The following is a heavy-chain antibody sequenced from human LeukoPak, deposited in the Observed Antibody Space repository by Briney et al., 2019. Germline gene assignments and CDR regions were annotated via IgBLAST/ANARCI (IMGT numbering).Heavy chain of an antibody. CDR3: AREEYGFDP. V-gene: IGHV1-2*02. CDR2: INPKIGGT. D-gene: IGHD2-2*01. CDR1: GSTFTGYY. J-gene: IGHJ5*02. Sequence: ASVKVSFKASGSTFTGYYMHWVRQAPGQGLEWMGWINPKIGGTNYAQKVQGRVTMTRDTSIHTAYMELSRLRSDDTAVYYCAREEYGFDPWGQGTLVTVSS.